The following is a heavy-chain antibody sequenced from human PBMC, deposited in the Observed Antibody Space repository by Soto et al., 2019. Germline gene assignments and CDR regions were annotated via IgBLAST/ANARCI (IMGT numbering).Heavy chain of an antibody. CDR3: ARKPYSSSWSDY. CDR2: ISSSGSTI. V-gene: IGHV3-11*01. Sequence: QVQLVESGGGLVKPGGSLRLSCAASGFTFSDYYMRWIRQAPGKGLEWVSYISSSGSTIYYADSVKGRFTISRHNAKNSRYMQMNSLRAADTAVYYCARKPYSSSWSDYWGQGTLVTVSS. D-gene: IGHD6-13*01. CDR1: GFTFSDYY. J-gene: IGHJ4*02.